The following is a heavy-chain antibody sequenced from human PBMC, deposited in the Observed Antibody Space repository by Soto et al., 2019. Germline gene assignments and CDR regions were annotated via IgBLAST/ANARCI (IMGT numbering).Heavy chain of an antibody. D-gene: IGHD2-21*02. CDR1: GCTFSDHY. V-gene: IGHV3-11*06. J-gene: IGHJ4*01. CDR3: VRSGDQDNILVY. Sequence: GGSLRLSCAASGCTFSDHYMSWIRQAPGKGLEWIGYSSNSGSFTRYADSVKGRFSISRDNAKNSLYLQINSLRGDDTAIYYCVRSGDQDNILVYRGHRTQVTVSS. CDR2: SSNSGSFT.